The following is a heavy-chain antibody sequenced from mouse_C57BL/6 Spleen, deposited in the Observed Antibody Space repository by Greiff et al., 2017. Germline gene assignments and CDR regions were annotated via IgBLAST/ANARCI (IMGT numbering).Heavy chain of an antibody. CDR1: GYAFSSSW. CDR3: ARSPHGNFPMDY. D-gene: IGHD2-1*01. Sequence: QVQLQQPGPELVKPGASVKISCKASGYAFSSSWMNWVKQRPGKGLEWIGRIYPGDGDTNYNGKFKGEATLTADKSSSTAYMQLSSLTSADSAVYFCARSPHGNFPMDYWGQGTSVTVSS. CDR2: IYPGDGDT. V-gene: IGHV1-82*01. J-gene: IGHJ4*01.